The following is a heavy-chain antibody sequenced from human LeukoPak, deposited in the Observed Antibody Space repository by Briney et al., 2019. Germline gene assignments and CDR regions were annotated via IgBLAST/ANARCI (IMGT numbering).Heavy chain of an antibody. Sequence: PGESLKISCKGSGFSFTTYWISWVRQMPGKGLEWMGRIDPSDSYTNYSPSFQGHVTISADKSISTAYLQWSSLKASDTAMFYCAKHMYNGGGYADYWGQGTLVTFS. CDR3: AKHMYNGGGYADY. V-gene: IGHV5-10-1*01. CDR1: GFSFTTYW. CDR2: IDPSDSYT. J-gene: IGHJ4*02. D-gene: IGHD6-19*01.